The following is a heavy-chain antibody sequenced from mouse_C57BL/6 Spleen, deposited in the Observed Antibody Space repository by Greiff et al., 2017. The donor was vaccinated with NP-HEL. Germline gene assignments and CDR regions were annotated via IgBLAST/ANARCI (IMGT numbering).Heavy chain of an antibody. CDR1: GFTFTDYY. CDR3: ARYGLRGLGAWFAY. J-gene: IGHJ3*01. Sequence: EVQLVESGGGLVQPGGSLSLSCAASGFTFTDYYMSWVRQPPGKALEWLGFIRNKANGYTTEYSASVKGRFTISRDNSQSILYLQMNALRAEDSATYYCARYGLRGLGAWFAYWGQGTLVTVAA. D-gene: IGHD1-1*01. CDR2: IRNKANGYTT. V-gene: IGHV7-3*01.